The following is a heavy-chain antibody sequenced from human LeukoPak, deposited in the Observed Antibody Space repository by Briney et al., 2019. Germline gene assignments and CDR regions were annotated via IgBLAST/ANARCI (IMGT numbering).Heavy chain of an antibody. CDR3: ARDSNLEYSSSRGLGR. J-gene: IGHJ4*02. CDR1: GGSISSYY. V-gene: IGHV4-59*12. Sequence: ASETLSLTCTVSGGSISSYYWSWIRQPPGKGLEWVGYIYYSGTTNYNPSLKSRVSISVDTSKNQFSLRLTTVTAADTAVYYCARDSNLEYSSSRGLGRWGQGTLVTVSS. D-gene: IGHD6-6*01. CDR2: IYYSGTT.